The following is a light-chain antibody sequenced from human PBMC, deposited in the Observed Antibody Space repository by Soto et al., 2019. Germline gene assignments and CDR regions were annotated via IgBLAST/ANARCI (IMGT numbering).Light chain of an antibody. CDR2: EGT. Sequence: QSVLTQPASVSGSPGQSLTISCTGSSTDVGNSKFVSWYQLHPGQAPKLMIYEGTQRPSGTSNRFSGSYSGNTASLTISGRQTEDEADYYCCAHAGTYTLVFGGGTQLTVL. CDR3: CAHAGTYTLV. J-gene: IGLJ3*02. CDR1: STDVGNSKF. V-gene: IGLV2-23*01.